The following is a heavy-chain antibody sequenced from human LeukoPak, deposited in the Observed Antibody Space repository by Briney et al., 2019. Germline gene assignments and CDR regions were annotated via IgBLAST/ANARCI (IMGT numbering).Heavy chain of an antibody. CDR1: GFTFDDYA. V-gene: IGHV3-9*01. D-gene: IGHD1-26*01. J-gene: IGHJ6*02. CDR3: AKSHGAHLNYYQYGMDV. CDR2: ISWISGGV. Sequence: PGGSLRLSCAASGFTFDDYAMHWVRQAPGKGLEWVSGISWISGGVAYADSVKGRFTISRDSTKNSLYLQMHSLRAGDTALYYCAKSHGAHLNYYQYGMDVWGQGTTVTVSS.